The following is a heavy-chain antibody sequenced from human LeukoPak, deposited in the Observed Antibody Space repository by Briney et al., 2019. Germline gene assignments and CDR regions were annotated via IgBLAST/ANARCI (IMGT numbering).Heavy chain of an antibody. CDR2: ISYDGSNK. V-gene: IGHV3-30*18. CDR3: AKDAARPYYYGSGSYYNHFDY. D-gene: IGHD3-10*01. CDR1: GFTFSSYG. J-gene: IGHJ4*02. Sequence: PGGSLRLSCAASGFTFSSYGMHWVRRAPGKGLEWVAVISYDGSNKYYADSVKGRFTISRDNSKNTLYVQMNSLRAEDTAVYYCAKDAARPYYYGSGSYYNHFDYWGQGTLVTVSS.